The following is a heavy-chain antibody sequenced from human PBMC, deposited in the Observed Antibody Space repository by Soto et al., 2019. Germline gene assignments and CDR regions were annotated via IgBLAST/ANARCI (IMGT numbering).Heavy chain of an antibody. D-gene: IGHD6-19*01. J-gene: IGHJ4*02. Sequence: LRLSCAASGLTFSSYAMSWVRQAPGKGLEWVSAISGSGGSTYYADSVKGRFTISRDNSKNTLYLQMNSLRAEDTAVYYCAKNPRVGIAVAGKYYFDYWGQGTLVTVSS. CDR3: AKNPRVGIAVAGKYYFDY. V-gene: IGHV3-23*01. CDR1: GLTFSSYA. CDR2: ISGSGGST.